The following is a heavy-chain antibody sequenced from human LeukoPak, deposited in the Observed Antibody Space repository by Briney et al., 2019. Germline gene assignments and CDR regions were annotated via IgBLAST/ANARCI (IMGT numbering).Heavy chain of an antibody. CDR1: GGSISSHY. CDR2: IYYGGST. Sequence: SETLSLTCTVSGGSISSHYWTWIRQPPGKGLEWTGHIYYGGSTDYNPSLKSRVTISVDTSKNQFSLKLSSVTAADTAVYYCARLLAAARIDYWGQGTLVTVSS. CDR3: ARLLAAARIDY. V-gene: IGHV4-59*11. J-gene: IGHJ4*02. D-gene: IGHD6-13*01.